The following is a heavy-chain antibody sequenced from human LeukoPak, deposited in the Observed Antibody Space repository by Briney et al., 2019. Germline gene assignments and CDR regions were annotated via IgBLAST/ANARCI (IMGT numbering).Heavy chain of an antibody. CDR3: ARDASSGWSLFDY. Sequence: GASVKVSCKASGGTFSSYAISWVRQAPGQGLEWMGGIIPIFGTANYAQKFQGRVTITADESTSTAYMELSSLRSGDTAVYYCARDASSGWSLFDYWGQGTLVTVSS. D-gene: IGHD6-19*01. J-gene: IGHJ4*02. CDR1: GGTFSSYA. V-gene: IGHV1-69*13. CDR2: IIPIFGTA.